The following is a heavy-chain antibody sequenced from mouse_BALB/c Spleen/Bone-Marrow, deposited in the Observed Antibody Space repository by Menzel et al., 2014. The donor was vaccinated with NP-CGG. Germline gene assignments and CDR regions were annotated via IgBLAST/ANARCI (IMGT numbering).Heavy chain of an antibody. V-gene: IGHV7-3*02. CDR2: IRNKANGYTT. Sequence: EVQLVESGGGLVQPGGSLRLSCANSGFTFTDYYMSWVRQPPGKALEWLGFIRNKANGYTTEYSASVKGRFTISRDNSQGILYLQMNTLRAEDSATYYCARDNYYGIYWYFDVWGAGTTVTVSS. D-gene: IGHD1-1*01. CDR3: ARDNYYGIYWYFDV. J-gene: IGHJ1*01. CDR1: GFTFTDYY.